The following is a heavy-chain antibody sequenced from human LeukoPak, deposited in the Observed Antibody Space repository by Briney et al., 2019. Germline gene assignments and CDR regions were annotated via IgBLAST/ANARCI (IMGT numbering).Heavy chain of an antibody. D-gene: IGHD3-22*01. CDR3: ATASFDSSGYYGTSIGLDY. CDR2: ISYDGSNK. Sequence: GGSLRLSCAASGFTFSNYGMHWVRQAPGKGLEWVAVISYDGSNKYYADSVKGRFTISRDNSKNTLYLQMNSLRAEDTAVYYCATASFDSSGYYGTSIGLDYWGQGTLVTVSS. J-gene: IGHJ4*02. V-gene: IGHV3-30*03. CDR1: GFTFSNYG.